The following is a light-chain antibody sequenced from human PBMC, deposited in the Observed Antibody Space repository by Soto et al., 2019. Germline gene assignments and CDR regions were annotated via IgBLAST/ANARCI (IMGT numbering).Light chain of an antibody. CDR3: QQTYSPPFT. Sequence: DIQMTQSPSSLSASVGDRVTITCRASHTFSSFLNWYQQKRGKPPTLLIYGAFNLRSGVPSRFAGSGGGAEFRLTISSLQPGDVATYYCQQTYSPPFTFGQETSLEF. CDR2: GAF. V-gene: IGKV1-39*01. J-gene: IGKJ2*01. CDR1: HTFSSF.